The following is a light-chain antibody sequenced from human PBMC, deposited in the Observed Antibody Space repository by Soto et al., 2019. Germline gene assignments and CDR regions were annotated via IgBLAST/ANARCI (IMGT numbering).Light chain of an antibody. CDR1: SSNIGAGYD. Sequence: QCVLTQPPSVSGAPGQRVTISCTGSSSNIGAGYDVHWYQQLPGTAPKLLIYGNSNRPSGVPDRFSGSKSGTSASLAITGLQAEDEADYYCQSYDSSLPGEVLGGGTKLTVL. V-gene: IGLV1-40*01. CDR2: GNS. J-gene: IGLJ2*01. CDR3: QSYDSSLPGEV.